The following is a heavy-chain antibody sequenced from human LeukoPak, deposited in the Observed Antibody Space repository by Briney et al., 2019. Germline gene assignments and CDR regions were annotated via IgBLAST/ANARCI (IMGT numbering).Heavy chain of an antibody. Sequence: PGGSLRLSCGASGFTFTSYWMSWVRQAPGKGLEWVANIKEDGSEKYYVDSVKGRFTISRDNAKRSLYLQMNSLRAEDTAVYYCVKDLGSAITSALALDVWGQGTTVTVSS. J-gene: IGHJ6*02. CDR3: VKDLGSAITSALALDV. D-gene: IGHD2-15*01. CDR1: GFTFTSYW. CDR2: IKEDGSEK. V-gene: IGHV3-7*01.